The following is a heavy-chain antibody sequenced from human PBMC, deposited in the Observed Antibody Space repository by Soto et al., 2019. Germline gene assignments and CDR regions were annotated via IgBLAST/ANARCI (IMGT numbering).Heavy chain of an antibody. V-gene: IGHV5-51*01. J-gene: IGHJ6*02. CDR3: AISTTPGMDV. CDR1: GYRFTSNW. CDR2: IYPADSDT. Sequence: GESLKISCQGSGYRFTSNWIGWVRQMPGKGLEWMVIIYPADSDTKYSPSFQGQVTISADKSINTAYLQWSSLKASDTAMYYCAISTTPGMDVWGQGPTVTFSS.